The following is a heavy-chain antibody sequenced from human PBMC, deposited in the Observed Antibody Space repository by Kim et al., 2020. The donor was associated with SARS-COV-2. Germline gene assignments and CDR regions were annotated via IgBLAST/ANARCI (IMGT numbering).Heavy chain of an antibody. D-gene: IGHD6-13*01. CDR1: GGSVSSYY. CDR2: IYYSGST. Sequence: SETLSLTCTVSGGSVSSYYWSWIRQPPGKGLEWIGYIYYSGSTNYNPSLKSRVTISVDTSKNQFSLKLSSVTAADTAVYYCARRGSSSWYNYYYYYGMDVWGQGTTVTVSS. V-gene: IGHV4-59*08. CDR3: ARRGSSSWYNYYYYYGMDV. J-gene: IGHJ6*02.